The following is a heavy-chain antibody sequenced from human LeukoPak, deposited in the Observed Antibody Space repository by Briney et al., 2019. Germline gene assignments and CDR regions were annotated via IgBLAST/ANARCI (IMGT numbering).Heavy chain of an antibody. Sequence: SQTLSLTRAVSLGSLSSGGYSWSWIRQPPGKGLEWIGYIYHSGSTYYNPSLKSRVTISVDRSKNQFSLKLSSVTAADTAVYYCARTPYSGYDGGGMDVWGQGTTVTVSS. CDR1: LGSLSSGGYS. CDR3: ARTPYSGYDGGGMDV. CDR2: IYHSGST. D-gene: IGHD5-12*01. J-gene: IGHJ6*02. V-gene: IGHV4-30-2*01.